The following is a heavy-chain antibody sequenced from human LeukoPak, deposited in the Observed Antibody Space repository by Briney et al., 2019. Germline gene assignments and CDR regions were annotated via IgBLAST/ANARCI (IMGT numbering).Heavy chain of an antibody. CDR2: IYHSGAT. CDR1: GGSISSCSSIC. Sequence: SETLSLTCAVSGGSISSCSSICWTWVRQPPGKGLEWIGEIYHSGATNYNPSLKSRVTMLLDKSKNQFSLKLNSVTAADTAVYYCARNGGNSDYDYWGQGTLVTASA. J-gene: IGHJ4*02. D-gene: IGHD4-23*01. CDR3: ARNGGNSDYDY. V-gene: IGHV4-4*02.